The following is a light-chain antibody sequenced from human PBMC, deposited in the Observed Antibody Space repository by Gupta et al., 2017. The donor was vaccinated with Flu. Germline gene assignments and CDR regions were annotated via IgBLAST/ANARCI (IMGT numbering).Light chain of an antibody. J-gene: IGLJ1*01. CDR1: SSDVGGYNY. V-gene: IGLV2-14*01. CDR3: SSYTSSSALYV. Sequence: QSALTQPASVSGSPGQSRTIPCSGTSSDVGGYNYVSWYQQHPGKAPKLMIYEVSNRPSGVSNRFSGSKSGNTASLTITGLQAEDEADYYCSSYTSSSALYVFGTGTKVTVL. CDR2: EVS.